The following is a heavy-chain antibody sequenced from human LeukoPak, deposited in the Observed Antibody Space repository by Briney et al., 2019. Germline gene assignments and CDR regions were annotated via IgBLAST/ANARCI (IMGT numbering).Heavy chain of an antibody. CDR1: GFTFSSYW. D-gene: IGHD4-23*01. CDR2: IKQDGSEK. V-gene: IGHV3-7*03. J-gene: IGHJ1*01. Sequence: GGSLGLSCAASGFTFSSYWMSWVRQAPGKGLEWVANIKQDGSEKYYVDSVKGRFTISRDNAKNSLYLQMNSLRAEDMALYYCAKATPGYGGNSGYFQHWGQGTLVTVSS. CDR3: AKATPGYGGNSGYFQH.